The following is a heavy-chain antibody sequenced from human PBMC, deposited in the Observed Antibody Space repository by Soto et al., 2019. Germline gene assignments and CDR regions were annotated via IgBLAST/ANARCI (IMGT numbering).Heavy chain of an antibody. D-gene: IGHD1-26*01. Sequence: PGGSLRLSCAASGFTFSSYGMHWVRQAPGKGLEWVAVISYDGSNKYYADSVKGRFTISRDSSKNTLYLQMNSLRAEDTAVYYCAKVDYSRSYFDYWGQGTLVTVSS. CDR3: AKVDYSRSYFDY. CDR1: GFTFSSYG. V-gene: IGHV3-30*18. J-gene: IGHJ4*02. CDR2: ISYDGSNK.